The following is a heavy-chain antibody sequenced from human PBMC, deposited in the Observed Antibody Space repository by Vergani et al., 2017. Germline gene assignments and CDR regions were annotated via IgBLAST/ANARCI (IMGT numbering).Heavy chain of an antibody. Sequence: QVQLQQWGAGLLKPSETLSLTCAVYGGSFSGYYCSWIRQPPGKGLEWIGEINHSGSTNYNPSLQSRVTISVDTSKNQFSLKLISVTAADTAVYYCARRDGITGTLYFDYWGQGTLVTVSS. CDR2: INHSGST. J-gene: IGHJ4*02. CDR1: GGSFSGYY. CDR3: ARRDGITGTLYFDY. D-gene: IGHD1-20*01. V-gene: IGHV4-34*01.